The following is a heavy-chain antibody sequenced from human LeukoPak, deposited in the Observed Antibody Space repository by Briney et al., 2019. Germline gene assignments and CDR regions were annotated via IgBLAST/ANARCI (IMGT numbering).Heavy chain of an antibody. Sequence: GGSLRLSCAASGFTFSSSAMSWVRQAPGKGLEWVSPISGSGVSTYYADSVKGRFTISRDNSKNTLYLQINSLRAEDTALYYCASRPGIYSSGWYNYWGQGIQVTVSS. CDR2: ISGSGVST. CDR3: ASRPGIYSSGWYNY. CDR1: GFTFSSSA. V-gene: IGHV3-23*01. J-gene: IGHJ4*02. D-gene: IGHD6-19*01.